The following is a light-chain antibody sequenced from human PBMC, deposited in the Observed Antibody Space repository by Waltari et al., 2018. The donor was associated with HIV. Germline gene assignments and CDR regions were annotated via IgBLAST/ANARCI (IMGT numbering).Light chain of an antibody. CDR2: NVN. Sequence: QSALTQPASVSGSPGQSITLSCPGTSGDVGGYNFSSWYQKHPGKAPKLIIYNVNSRPSGVSIRFSGSRSANTASLTISGLQAEDEADYFCSSYTSSGPRYVLFGGGTRLTVL. V-gene: IGLV2-14*03. CDR1: SGDVGGYNF. J-gene: IGLJ2*01. CDR3: SSYTSSGPRYVL.